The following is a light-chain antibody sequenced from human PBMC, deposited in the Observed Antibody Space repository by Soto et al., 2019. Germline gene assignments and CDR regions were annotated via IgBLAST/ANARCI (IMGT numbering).Light chain of an antibody. Sequence: QSVLTQPPSVSGAPGQKVTISCTRSSSNIGAAYDVHWYQHLPGTAPKLLIYGNNNRPSGVPDRFSGSKSGTSASLSITGLQAADEADYDCQSYDSSLSGGVFGGGTKLTVL. V-gene: IGLV1-40*01. CDR2: GNN. CDR3: QSYDSSLSGGV. CDR1: SSNIGAAYD. J-gene: IGLJ3*02.